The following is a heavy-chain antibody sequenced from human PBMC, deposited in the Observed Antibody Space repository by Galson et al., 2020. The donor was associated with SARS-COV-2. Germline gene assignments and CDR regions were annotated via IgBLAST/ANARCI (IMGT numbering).Heavy chain of an antibody. CDR1: DFTVSSNY. CDR3: ARDRFWGSFGY. Sequence: LSLTCAASDFTVSSNYMSWVRQAPGKGLEWVSLIYSDGRTYYADSVMGRFTISRDSSKNTVYLQMNSLRVDDTAVYFCARDRFWGSFGYWGQGTLVTVSS. V-gene: IGHV3-53*01. D-gene: IGHD7-27*01. CDR2: IYSDGRT. J-gene: IGHJ4*02.